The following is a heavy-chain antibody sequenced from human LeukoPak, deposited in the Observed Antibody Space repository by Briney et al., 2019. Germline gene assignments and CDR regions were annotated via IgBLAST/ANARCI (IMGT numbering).Heavy chain of an antibody. Sequence: QSGGSLRLSCAASGFTFSSYAMHWVRQAPGKGLEWVAVISYDGSNKYYADSVKGRFTISRDNSKNTLYLQMNSLRAEDTAVYYCARNVDTAMVFDYWGQGTLVTVSS. CDR1: GFTFSSYA. D-gene: IGHD5-18*01. J-gene: IGHJ4*02. V-gene: IGHV3-30*04. CDR3: ARNVDTAMVFDY. CDR2: ISYDGSNK.